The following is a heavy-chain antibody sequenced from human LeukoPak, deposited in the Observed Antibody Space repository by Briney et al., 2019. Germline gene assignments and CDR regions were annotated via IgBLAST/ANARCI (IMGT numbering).Heavy chain of an antibody. Sequence: GASVKVSCKASGYTFTSYYMHWVGQAPGQGLEWMGIINPSGGSTSYAQKFQGRVTMTRDTSTSTVYMELSSLRSEDTAVYYCARDRKGGPNYYYGMDVWGQGTTVTVSS. CDR3: ARDRKGGPNYYYGMDV. CDR2: INPSGGST. V-gene: IGHV1-46*01. J-gene: IGHJ6*02. D-gene: IGHD3-16*01. CDR1: GYTFTSYY.